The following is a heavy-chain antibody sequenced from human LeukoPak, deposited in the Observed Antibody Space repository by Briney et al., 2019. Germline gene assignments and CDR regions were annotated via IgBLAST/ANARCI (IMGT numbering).Heavy chain of an antibody. Sequence: RRSLRLSCAAPGFTFSSYWMSWVRQAPGKGLHWVANIKQDGSEKYYVDSVKGRFTISSDNTKNSLYLQMNSLRAEDTAVYYCARALRYFHWLLLGNPYYFDYWGQGTLVTVSS. CDR1: GFTFSSYW. D-gene: IGHD3-9*01. CDR2: IKQDGSEK. V-gene: IGHV3-7*04. J-gene: IGHJ4*02. CDR3: ARALRYFHWLLLGNPYYFDY.